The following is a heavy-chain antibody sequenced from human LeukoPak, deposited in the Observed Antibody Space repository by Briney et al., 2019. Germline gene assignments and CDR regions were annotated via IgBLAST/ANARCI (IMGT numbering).Heavy chain of an antibody. D-gene: IGHD3-22*01. CDR2: IYYSGST. CDR3: ARALSPYYYASSGYYFDY. J-gene: IGHJ4*02. Sequence: SGTLSLTCTFSGGSISSYFWSWIRQPPRKGLEWIGYIYYSGSTNYNPSLKSRVTISVDTPKNQFSLKLSSVTAAVTAVYYCARALSPYYYASSGYYFDYWGQGTLVTVSS. V-gene: IGHV4-59*13. CDR1: GGSISSYF.